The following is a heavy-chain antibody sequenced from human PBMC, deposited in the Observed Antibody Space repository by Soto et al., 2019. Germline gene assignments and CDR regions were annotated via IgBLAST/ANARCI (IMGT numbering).Heavy chain of an antibody. J-gene: IGHJ4*02. CDR2: ISWNSGSI. V-gene: IGHV3-9*01. CDR1: GFTFDDYA. D-gene: IGHD4-17*01. CDR3: AKDGGDYDYFDY. Sequence: EVQLVESGGGLVQPGRSLRLSCAASGFTFDDYAMHWVLQAPGKGLEWVSGISWNSGSIGYADSVKGRFTISRDNAKNSLYLQMNSLRAEDTALYYCAKDGGDYDYFDYWGQGTLVTVSS.